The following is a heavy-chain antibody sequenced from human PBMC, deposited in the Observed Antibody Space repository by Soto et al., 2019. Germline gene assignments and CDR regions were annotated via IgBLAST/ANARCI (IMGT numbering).Heavy chain of an antibody. V-gene: IGHV4-31*03. CDR3: ASGSDCSSTSCFFPWTPKKDAFDI. D-gene: IGHD2-2*01. J-gene: IGHJ3*02. CDR2: IYYSGST. CDR1: GGSISSGGYY. Sequence: SETLSLTCTVSGGSISSGGYYWSWIRQHPGKGLEWIGYIYYSGSTYYNPSLKSRVTISVDTSKNQFSLKLSSVTAADTAVYYCASGSDCSSTSCFFPWTPKKDAFDIWGQGTMVTVSS.